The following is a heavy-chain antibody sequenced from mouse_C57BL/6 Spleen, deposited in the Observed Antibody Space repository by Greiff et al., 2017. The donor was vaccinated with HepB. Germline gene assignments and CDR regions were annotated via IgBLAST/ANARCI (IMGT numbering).Heavy chain of an antibody. D-gene: IGHD1-1*01. CDR3: ARSGDYYGSKDYFDY. CDR1: GYTFTSYW. J-gene: IGHJ2*01. CDR2: IIPSNGGT. V-gene: IGHV1-53*01. Sequence: QVQLQQPGTELVKPGASVKLSCKASGYTFTSYWMHWVKQRPGQGLEWIGNIIPSNGGTNYNEKFKSKATLTVDKSSSTAYMQLSSLTSEDAAVYYCARSGDYYGSKDYFDYWGQGTTLTVSS.